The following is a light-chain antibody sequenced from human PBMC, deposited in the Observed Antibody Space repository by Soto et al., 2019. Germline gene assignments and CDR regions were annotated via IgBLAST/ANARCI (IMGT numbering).Light chain of an antibody. CDR3: SSYTTSSTLVV. CDR1: SSDVGGYNY. CDR2: EVT. V-gene: IGLV2-14*01. Sequence: QSVLTQPASVSGSPGQSITISCTGTSSDVGGYNYVSWYQQHPGKAPKLMIYEVTNRPSGVSSRFSGSRSGNTASLTISGLQAEDEADYYCSSYTTSSTLVVFGGGTKLTV. J-gene: IGLJ2*01.